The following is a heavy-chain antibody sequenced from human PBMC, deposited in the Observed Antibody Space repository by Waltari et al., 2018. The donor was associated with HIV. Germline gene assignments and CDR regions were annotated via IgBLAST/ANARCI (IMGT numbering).Heavy chain of an antibody. Sequence: EVQLVESGGGLVKPGESLRLSCAASGFTLTNAWMSWVRQAPGNGLEWVGRIKSEDDGGTTDYAAPVKGRFTISRDDSKNALYLQMNSLKTEDTALYYCTSTGGGITDYWGQGTLVTVSS. CDR3: TSTGGGITDY. V-gene: IGHV3-15*01. J-gene: IGHJ4*02. CDR2: IKSEDDGGTT. D-gene: IGHD2-15*01. CDR1: GFTLTNAW.